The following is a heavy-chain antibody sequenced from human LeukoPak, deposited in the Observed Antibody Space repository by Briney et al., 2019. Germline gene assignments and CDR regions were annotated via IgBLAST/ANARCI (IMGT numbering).Heavy chain of an antibody. CDR3: ARRGSGASLEYYFDL. J-gene: IGHJ2*01. CDR1: VGSISSYY. V-gene: IGHV4-59*08. D-gene: IGHD1-14*01. CDR2: IYYSGNT. Sequence: PSETLSLTCTVSVGSISSYYWSWIRQPPGKGLEYIGYIYYSGNTNSNPSLNSRVTISVDTSKNQFSLKLSSVTAADTAVYYCARRGSGASLEYYFDLWGRGTLVTVSS.